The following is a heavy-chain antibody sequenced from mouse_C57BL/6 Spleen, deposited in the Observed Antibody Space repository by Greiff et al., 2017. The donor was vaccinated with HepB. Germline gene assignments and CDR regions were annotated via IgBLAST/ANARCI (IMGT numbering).Heavy chain of an antibody. Sequence: EVQLQQSGPGLVNPSQPLSLTCSVTAYSITSGYYWNWIRQFPGTKLELMGYIIYDGSNNSNPSLKNRIPITRDTSKNQFFLKLKSVTTEDTATYDYAPVYYDYDGFAYWGQGTLVTVSA. CDR3: APVYYDYDGFAY. D-gene: IGHD2-4*01. CDR1: AYSITSGYY. V-gene: IGHV3-6*01. J-gene: IGHJ3*01. CDR2: IIYDGSN.